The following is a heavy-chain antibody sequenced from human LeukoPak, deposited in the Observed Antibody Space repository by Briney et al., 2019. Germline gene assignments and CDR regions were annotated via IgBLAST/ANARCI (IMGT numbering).Heavy chain of an antibody. Sequence: SETLSLTCTVSGGSISSYYWSWIRQPAGKGLEWIGRIYTSGSTNYNPSLKSRVTISVDTSKNQFSLKLSSVTAADTAVYYCARAATVTGTTNVDYWGQGTLVTVSS. CDR3: ARAATVTGTTNVDY. V-gene: IGHV4-4*07. CDR2: IYTSGST. CDR1: GGSISSYY. J-gene: IGHJ4*02. D-gene: IGHD1-20*01.